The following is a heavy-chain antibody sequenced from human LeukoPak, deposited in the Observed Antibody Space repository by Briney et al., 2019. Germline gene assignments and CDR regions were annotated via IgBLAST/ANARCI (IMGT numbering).Heavy chain of an antibody. D-gene: IGHD3-10*01. CDR2: ISYDGSNK. CDR1: GFTFSSYG. Sequence: PGGSLRLSCAASGFTFSSYGMHWVRQAPGKWLEWVAVISYDGSNKYYADSVKGRFTISRDNSKNTLYLQMNSLRAEDTAAYYCAKDHGSGSSTGFDYWGQGTLVTVSS. V-gene: IGHV3-30*18. CDR3: AKDHGSGSSTGFDY. J-gene: IGHJ4*02.